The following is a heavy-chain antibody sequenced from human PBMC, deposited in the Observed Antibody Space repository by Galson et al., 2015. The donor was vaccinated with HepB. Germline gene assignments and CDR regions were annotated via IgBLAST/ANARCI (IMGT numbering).Heavy chain of an antibody. V-gene: IGHV3-21*01. J-gene: IGHJ4*02. CDR1: GFSFSSYT. CDR2: ITTASTYT. Sequence: SLKLSCAASGFSFSSYTMNWVRQAPGKGLEWVSYITTASTYTHYADSVKGRFTISRDNAKNSQYLEMNSLRAEDTALYYCARDSTPMFDGETGYSDFWGQGTLVTVSS. CDR3: ARDSTPMFDGETGYSDF. D-gene: IGHD3-10*02.